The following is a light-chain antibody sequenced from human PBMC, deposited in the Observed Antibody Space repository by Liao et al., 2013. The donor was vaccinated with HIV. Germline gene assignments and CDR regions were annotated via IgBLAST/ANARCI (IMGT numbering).Light chain of an antibody. Sequence: SYEMTQPPSVSVSPGQTATITCSGNRLGDKFTSWYQQKPGRSPMVVIYQDDKRPSGIPDRFSGSNSGDTATLTISETQADDEADYYCQAWDRNTAIFGGGTKLTVL. CDR3: QAWDRNTAI. V-gene: IGLV3-1*01. CDR1: RLGDKF. J-gene: IGLJ2*01. CDR2: QDD.